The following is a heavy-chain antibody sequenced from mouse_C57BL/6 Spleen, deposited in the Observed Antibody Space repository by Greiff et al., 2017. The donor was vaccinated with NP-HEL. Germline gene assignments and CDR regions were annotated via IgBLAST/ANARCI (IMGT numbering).Heavy chain of an antibody. CDR2: IWSGGST. Sequence: QVQLQQSGPGLVQPSQSLSITCTVSGFSLTSYGVHWVRQSPGKGLEWLGVIWSGGSTDYNAAFISRLSISKDNSKSQVFFKMNSLQADDTAIYYCARKHYYGSSWNYAMDYWGQGTSVTVSS. CDR1: GFSLTSYG. V-gene: IGHV2-2*01. J-gene: IGHJ4*01. CDR3: ARKHYYGSSWNYAMDY. D-gene: IGHD1-1*01.